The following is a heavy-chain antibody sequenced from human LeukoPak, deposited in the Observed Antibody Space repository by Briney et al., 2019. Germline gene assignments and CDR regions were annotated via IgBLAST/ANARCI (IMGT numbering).Heavy chain of an antibody. V-gene: IGHV1-69*05. J-gene: IGHJ6*03. Sequence: ASVKVSCKASGGTFSSYAISWVRQAPGQGLEWVGGIIPIFGTANYAQKFQGRVTITTDESTSTAYMELSSLRSEDTAVYYCAASILSGACIAAAGLSYMDVWGKGTTVTVSS. CDR1: GGTFSSYA. CDR3: AASILSGACIAAAGLSYMDV. D-gene: IGHD6-13*01. CDR2: IIPIFGTA.